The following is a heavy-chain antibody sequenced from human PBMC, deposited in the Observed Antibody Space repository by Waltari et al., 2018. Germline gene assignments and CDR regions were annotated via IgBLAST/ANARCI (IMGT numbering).Heavy chain of an antibody. V-gene: IGHV4-39*07. D-gene: IGHD2-2*01. Sequence: QLQLQESGPGLVKHSETLSLTCTVSGGSISSSSYYWGWVRQPPGKGLEWIGSIYYSGSTYYNPSLKSRVTISVDTSKNQFSLRVSSVTAADTAVFYCARMVRGYCSSTSCHTDHWGQGTLVTVPS. CDR2: IYYSGST. CDR3: ARMVRGYCSSTSCHTDH. CDR1: GGSISSSSYY. J-gene: IGHJ4*02.